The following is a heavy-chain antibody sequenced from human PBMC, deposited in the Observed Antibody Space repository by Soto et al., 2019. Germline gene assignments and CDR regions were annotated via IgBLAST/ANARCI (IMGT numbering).Heavy chain of an antibody. J-gene: IGHJ6*02. Sequence: GGSLRLSCAASGFTFSSYGLTWVRQAPGKGLDWVSSISGIGASSFYADSVKGRFTISRDNSKNTLYLQMNSLRAEDTAVYYCARSHCTNGVCYKGYYYYGMDVWGQGTTVTVSS. CDR2: ISGIGASS. D-gene: IGHD2-8*01. CDR3: ARSHCTNGVCYKGYYYYGMDV. CDR1: GFTFSSYG. V-gene: IGHV3-23*01.